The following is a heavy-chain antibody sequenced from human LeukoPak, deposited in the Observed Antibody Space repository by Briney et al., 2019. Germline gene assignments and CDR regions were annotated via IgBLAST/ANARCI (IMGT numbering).Heavy chain of an antibody. V-gene: IGHV3-30*19. Sequence: GGSLRLSCAASGFTFSSYGMHWVRQAPGKGLEWVAVIWFDGSNKYYADSVKGRFTISRDNSKNTLYLQMNSLRAEDTAVYYCARGPERTGVGTRYYYDMDVWGQGTTVTVSS. CDR1: GFTFSSYG. CDR3: ARGPERTGVGTRYYYDMDV. CDR2: IWFDGSNK. J-gene: IGHJ6*02. D-gene: IGHD2-8*01.